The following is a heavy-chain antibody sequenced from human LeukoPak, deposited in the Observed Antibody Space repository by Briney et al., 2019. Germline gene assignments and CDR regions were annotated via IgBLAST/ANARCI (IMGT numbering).Heavy chain of an antibody. CDR1: GFTFSSYG. CDR3: ANSVAYSFNY. Sequence: PGGSLRLSCAASGFTFSSYGMHWVRQAPGKGLEWVANIGQDGNEKQYLDSVKGRFIISRDNAKNSLYLQMDSLRAEDTAIYYCANSVAYSFNYWGQGTLVTVAS. D-gene: IGHD6-19*01. V-gene: IGHV3-7*01. CDR2: IGQDGNEK. J-gene: IGHJ4*02.